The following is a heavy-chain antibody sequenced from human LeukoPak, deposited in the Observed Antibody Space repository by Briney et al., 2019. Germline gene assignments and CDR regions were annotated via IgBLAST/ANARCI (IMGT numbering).Heavy chain of an antibody. J-gene: IGHJ4*02. D-gene: IGHD3-16*02. CDR3: ARGANMITFGGVIVTDYYFDY. CDR1: GYTFTGYY. Sequence: ASVKVSCKASGYTFTGYYMHWVRQAPGQGLEWMGWINPNSGGTNYAQKFQGRVTMTRDTSISTAYMELSRLRSDDTAVYYCARGANMITFGGVIVTDYYFDYWGQGTLVTVSS. V-gene: IGHV1-2*02. CDR2: INPNSGGT.